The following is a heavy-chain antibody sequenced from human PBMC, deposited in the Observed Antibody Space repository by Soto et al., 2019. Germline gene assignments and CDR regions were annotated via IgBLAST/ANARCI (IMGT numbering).Heavy chain of an antibody. D-gene: IGHD6-13*01. CDR1: VGTFSSYA. CDR2: IIPICGTA. CDR3: AREWAGIATFGY. J-gene: IGHJ4*02. Sequence: QVQLVQSGAEVKKPGSSVKVSCKASVGTFSSYAISWVRQAPGQGLEWMGGIIPICGTANYAQKFQGSATIXAXXSTSTAYTELSSLRTEDTAVYYCAREWAGIATFGYWGQGPLVTVSS. V-gene: IGHV1-69*12.